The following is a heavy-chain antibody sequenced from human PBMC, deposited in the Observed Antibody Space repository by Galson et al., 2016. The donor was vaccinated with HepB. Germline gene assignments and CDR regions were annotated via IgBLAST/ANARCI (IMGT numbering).Heavy chain of an antibody. D-gene: IGHD1-26*01. CDR1: KFTFSTYT. CDR2: ISSDSGTI. CDR3: ARTAFSYSGSYWWFHP. Sequence: SLRLSCAASKFTFSTYTMNWVRQAPGKGLEWVSYISSDSGTIYYADSVKGRFTISRDNAKNSLYLPMNSLRAEDTAVYYCARTAFSYSGSYWWFHPWGQGTLVTVSS. J-gene: IGHJ5*02. V-gene: IGHV3-48*01.